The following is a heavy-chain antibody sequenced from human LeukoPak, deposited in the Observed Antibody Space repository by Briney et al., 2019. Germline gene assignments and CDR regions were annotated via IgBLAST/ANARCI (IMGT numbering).Heavy chain of an antibody. CDR1: GFTFSSYA. CDR3: ARDPTGHDAFDI. CDR2: ISYDGSNK. Sequence: GGSLRLSCAASGFTFSSYAMHWVHQAPGKGLEWVAVISYDGSNKYYADSVKGRFTISRDNSKNTLYLQMNSLRAEDTAVYYCARDPTGHDAFDIWGQGTMVTVSS. D-gene: IGHD2-8*02. V-gene: IGHV3-30-3*01. J-gene: IGHJ3*02.